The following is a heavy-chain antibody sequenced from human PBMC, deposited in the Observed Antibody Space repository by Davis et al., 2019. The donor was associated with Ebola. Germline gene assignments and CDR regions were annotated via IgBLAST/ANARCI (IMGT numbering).Heavy chain of an antibody. D-gene: IGHD2-8*02. CDR3: VKTRSNWWNDALEI. J-gene: IGHJ3*02. Sequence: GGSLRLSCAASGFTFSKYAMTWVRQAPGKGLEWVSVVSGSGSSTYYADSVKGRFTISRDNSKNTIYLQMNSLRPEDTAVYYCVKTRSNWWNDALEIWGRGTMVIVSS. CDR2: VSGSGSST. V-gene: IGHV3-23*01. CDR1: GFTFSKYA.